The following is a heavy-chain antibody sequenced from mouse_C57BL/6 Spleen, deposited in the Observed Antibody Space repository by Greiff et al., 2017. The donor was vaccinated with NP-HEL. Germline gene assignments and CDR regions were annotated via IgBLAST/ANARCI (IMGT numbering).Heavy chain of an antibody. CDR3: ARDKGGNLDY. D-gene: IGHD1-1*02. Sequence: EVKLVESEGGLVQPGSSMKLSCTASGFTFSVYYMAWVRQVPEKGLEWVANINYDGSSTYYLDSLKSRFIISRDNAKNILYLQMSSLKSEDTATYYCARDKGGNLDYWGQGTTLTVSS. CDR1: GFTFSVYY. V-gene: IGHV5-16*01. J-gene: IGHJ2*01. CDR2: INYDGSST.